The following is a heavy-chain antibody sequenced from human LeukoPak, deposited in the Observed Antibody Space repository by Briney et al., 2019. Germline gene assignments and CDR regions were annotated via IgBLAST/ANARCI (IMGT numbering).Heavy chain of an antibody. CDR2: IKSKTNGGTT. J-gene: IGHJ5*02. CDR1: GFTLSNAY. V-gene: IGHV3-15*01. Sequence: GGSLRLSCAASGFTLSNAYMSWVRQAPGKGLEWVGRIKSKTNGGTTDYAAPVKGRFTISRDDSKDTLYLQMNSLKTEDTAVYYCTTTIVGVTTWFDPWGQGTLVTVPS. D-gene: IGHD1-26*01. CDR3: TTTIVGVTTWFDP.